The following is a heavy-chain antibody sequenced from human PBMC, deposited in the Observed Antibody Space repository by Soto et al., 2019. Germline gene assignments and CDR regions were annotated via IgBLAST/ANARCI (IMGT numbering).Heavy chain of an antibody. CDR3: AKAMVVVTAISGGGGFDK. J-gene: IGHJ3*02. CDR1: GFTFSNYG. V-gene: IGHV3-30*18. Sequence: GGSLRLSCAASGFTFSNYGMHWVRQAPGKGLEWVAVISYDARNKFYADSVKGRFTISRVNSKNTLYLQMNSLRAEDLAVYYCAKAMVVVTAISGGGGFDKWGQGTLVTVSS. CDR2: ISYDARNK. D-gene: IGHD2-21*02.